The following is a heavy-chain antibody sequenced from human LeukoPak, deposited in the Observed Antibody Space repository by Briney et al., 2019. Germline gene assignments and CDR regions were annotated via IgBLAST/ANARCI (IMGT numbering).Heavy chain of an antibody. J-gene: IGHJ4*02. Sequence: PGGSLRLSCAASGFTFSSYSMNWVRQAPGKGLEWVSSISSSSSYIYYADSVKGRFTISRDNAKNSLYLQMNSLRAEDTAVYYCASNSGTAMARCFDYWGQGTLVTVSS. CDR3: ASNSGTAMARCFDY. V-gene: IGHV3-21*01. D-gene: IGHD5-18*01. CDR2: ISSSSSYI. CDR1: GFTFSSYS.